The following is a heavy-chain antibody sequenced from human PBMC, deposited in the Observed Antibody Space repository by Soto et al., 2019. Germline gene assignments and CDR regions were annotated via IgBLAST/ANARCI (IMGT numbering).Heavy chain of an antibody. CDR2: IIPIFGTA. Sequence: ASVKVSCKASGGTFSSYAISWVRQAPGQGLEWMGGIIPIFGTANYAQKFQGGVTITADESTSTAYMELSSLRSEDTAVYYCARRSGAARQYYYYYYGMDVWGQGTTVTVSS. D-gene: IGHD6-6*01. J-gene: IGHJ6*02. CDR3: ARRSGAARQYYYYYYGMDV. V-gene: IGHV1-69*13. CDR1: GGTFSSYA.